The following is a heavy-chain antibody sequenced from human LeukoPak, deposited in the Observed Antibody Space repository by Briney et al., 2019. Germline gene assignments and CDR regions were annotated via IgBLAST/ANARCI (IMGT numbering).Heavy chain of an antibody. D-gene: IGHD3-10*01. J-gene: IGHJ4*02. CDR2: ISGDGGST. Sequence: GGSLRLSCAPSGFTFAVDAIHWVRQAPGEGLEWVSLISGDGGSTYYADSVKGRFTISRDNSKNSLYLQMNSLRTEDTALYYCAKEESGSGSSEWGQGTLVTVSS. V-gene: IGHV3-43*02. CDR3: AKEESGSGSSE. CDR1: GFTFAVDA.